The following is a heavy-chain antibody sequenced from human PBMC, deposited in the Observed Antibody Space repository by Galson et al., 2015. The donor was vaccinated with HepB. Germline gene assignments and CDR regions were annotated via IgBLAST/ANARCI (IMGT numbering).Heavy chain of an antibody. CDR2: ISIYNENT. J-gene: IGHJ4*02. CDR1: GYKFRGYG. CDR3: ARVDFWSGYASDH. Sequence: SVKVSCKASGYKFRGYGISWVRQAPGQGLEWMGWISIYNENTNYAQKVQDRVTIRTETTTNTTYMHLRSLRIDDTAVYYCARVDFWSGYASDHWGQGTLVTVSA. V-gene: IGHV1-18*01. D-gene: IGHD3-3*01.